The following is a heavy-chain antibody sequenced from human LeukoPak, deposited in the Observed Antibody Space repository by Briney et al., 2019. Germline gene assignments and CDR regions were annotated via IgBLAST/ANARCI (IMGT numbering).Heavy chain of an antibody. Sequence: GGSLRLSCAPAGFIFSIYTMNWVRQAPGRGLEWVSAISGGGGGTYYADSVKGRFAISRDNSKNTLYLQMNSLRAEDTAAYYCAKGTERYREVSSFDYWGQGTLVAVSS. D-gene: IGHD3-10*01. CDR2: ISGGGGGT. CDR3: AKGTERYREVSSFDY. CDR1: GFIFSIYT. J-gene: IGHJ4*02. V-gene: IGHV3-23*01.